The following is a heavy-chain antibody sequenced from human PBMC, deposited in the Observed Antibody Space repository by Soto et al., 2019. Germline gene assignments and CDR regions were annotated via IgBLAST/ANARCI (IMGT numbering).Heavy chain of an antibody. CDR2: IFYCGST. Sequence: QVHLQESGPGLVKASETLSLTCTVSGGSIRSYYWTWIRQPPGKGLEWLGYIFYCGSTFYKPSLKSRATISIHTSTIQFSLQLTSVTAADTAVYYCARGAADTAMVDSWGQGTLVSVSS. CDR3: ARGAADTAMVDS. V-gene: IGHV4-59*01. D-gene: IGHD5-18*01. J-gene: IGHJ5*01. CDR1: GGSIRSYY.